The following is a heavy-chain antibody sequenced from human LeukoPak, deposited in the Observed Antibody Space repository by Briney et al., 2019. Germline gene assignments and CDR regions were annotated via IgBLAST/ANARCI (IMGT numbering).Heavy chain of an antibody. CDR3: ARVVAYGFGELIDY. D-gene: IGHD3-10*01. CDR1: GGSISSSSYY. V-gene: IGHV4-39*07. J-gene: IGHJ4*02. CDR2: IYYSGST. Sequence: SETLSLTCTVSGGSISSSSYYWGWIRQPPGKGLEWIGSIYYSGSTYYNPSLKSRVTISVDTSKNQFSLKLSSVTAADTAVYYCARVVAYGFGELIDYWGQGTLVTVSS.